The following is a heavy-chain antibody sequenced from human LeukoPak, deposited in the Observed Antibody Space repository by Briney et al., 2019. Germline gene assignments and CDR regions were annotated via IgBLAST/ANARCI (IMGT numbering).Heavy chain of an antibody. J-gene: IGHJ4*02. CDR2: INEDGSNK. D-gene: IGHD6-19*01. Sequence: GGSLRLSCTASGFSFSNHYMRWIRQAPGKGLEWVANINEDGSNKCHLGSVKGRSPVSRDNARNSLYLQMNSLRVEDTAVYYCTRVIVAVPGYFDYFDFWGQGVLVTVSS. CDR1: GFSFSNHY. V-gene: IGHV3-7*01. CDR3: TRVIVAVPGYFDYFDF.